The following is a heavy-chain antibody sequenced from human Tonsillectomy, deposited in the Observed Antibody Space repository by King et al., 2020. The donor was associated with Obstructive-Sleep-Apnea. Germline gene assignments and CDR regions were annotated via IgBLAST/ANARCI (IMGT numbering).Heavy chain of an antibody. CDR2: ILWNSVSM. V-gene: IGHV3-9*01. J-gene: IGHJ3*01. CDR3: ARVAGSYGPLSAFAL. D-gene: IGHD3-10*01. Sequence: VQLVESGGGLVQPGRSLRLSCAASGFNFGDYGMHWVRQAPGKGLEWVSGILWNSVSMVYADSVKGRFTISRDNAKNSLYLQMNSLRPDDPALYFCARVAGSYGPLSAFALWGQGTLVTVSS. CDR1: GFNFGDYG.